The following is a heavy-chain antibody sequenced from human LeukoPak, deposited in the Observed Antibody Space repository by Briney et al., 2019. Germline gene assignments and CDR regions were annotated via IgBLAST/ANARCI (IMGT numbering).Heavy chain of an antibody. V-gene: IGHV4-38-2*02. Sequence: SETLSLTCTVSGYSISSGYYWGWIRQPPGKGLEWIGEINHSGSTNYNPSLKSRVTISVDTSKNQFSLKLSPVTAADTAVYYCARARIQLWLTEGFFNYWGQGTLVTVSS. D-gene: IGHD5-18*01. CDR3: ARARIQLWLTEGFFNY. CDR1: GYSISSGYY. J-gene: IGHJ4*02. CDR2: INHSGST.